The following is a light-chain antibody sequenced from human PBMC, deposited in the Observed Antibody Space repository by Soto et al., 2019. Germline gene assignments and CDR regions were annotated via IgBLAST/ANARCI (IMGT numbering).Light chain of an antibody. J-gene: IGKJ4*01. CDR3: QHSGTSVT. CDR2: GAS. Sequence: EIVLTQSPGTLSVSPGESATLSCRASQGINGNYLAWTQQKPGQPPRLLIYGASTRATGIPDRFSGGGSGTDFPLPISRLEPEDFAVYYCQHSGTSVTFGGGTKVEFK. V-gene: IGKV3-20*01. CDR1: QGINGNY.